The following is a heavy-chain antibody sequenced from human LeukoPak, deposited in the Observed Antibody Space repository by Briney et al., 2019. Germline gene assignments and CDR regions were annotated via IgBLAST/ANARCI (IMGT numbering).Heavy chain of an antibody. CDR3: VYWFDT. CDR2: ISGSGTAT. Sequence: GGSLRLSCAASGFTFGMSWVRQAPGKGLEWVSSISGSGTATYYADSVKGRFTVSRDNSKNTLYLQMNSLRAEDTAVYYCVYWFDTWGQGTLVTVSS. V-gene: IGHV3-23*01. J-gene: IGHJ5*02. CDR1: GFTFG.